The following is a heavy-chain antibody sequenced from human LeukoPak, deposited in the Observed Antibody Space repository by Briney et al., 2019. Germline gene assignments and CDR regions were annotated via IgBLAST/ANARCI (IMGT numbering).Heavy chain of an antibody. D-gene: IGHD3-22*01. CDR2: ISSSSSYI. CDR1: GFTFSDYY. Sequence: PGGSLRLSCAASGFTFSDYYMSWMRQAPGKGLEWVSSISSSSSYIYYADSVKGRFTISRDNAKNSLYLQMNSLRAEDTAVYYCARDTFYDSSGYPRGTFDYWGQGTLVTVSS. V-gene: IGHV3-11*06. J-gene: IGHJ4*02. CDR3: ARDTFYDSSGYPRGTFDY.